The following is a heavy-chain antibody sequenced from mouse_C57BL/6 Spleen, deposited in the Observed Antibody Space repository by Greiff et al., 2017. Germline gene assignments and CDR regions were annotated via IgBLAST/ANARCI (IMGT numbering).Heavy chain of an antibody. J-gene: IGHJ2*01. CDR2: ILPGSGST. D-gene: IGHD1-1*01. CDR1: GYTFTGYW. CDR3: GREGPITTGDG. V-gene: IGHV1-9*01. Sequence: QVQLLQSGAELMKPGASVKLSCKATGYTFTGYWIEWVKQRPGHGLEWIGEILPGSGSTNYNEKFKGKATFTADTSSNTAYMQLSSLTTEDTALYDCGREGPITTGDGWGQGTTLTVAS.